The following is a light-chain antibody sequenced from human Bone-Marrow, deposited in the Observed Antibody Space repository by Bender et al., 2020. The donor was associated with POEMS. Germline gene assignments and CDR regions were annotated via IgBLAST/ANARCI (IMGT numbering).Light chain of an antibody. V-gene: IGLV2-23*02. Sequence: QSALTQPASVSGSPGQSITISCTGTSSDVGAYYYVSWYQQLPGKAPKLLIYDVTRRPSGVSNRFSGSKSGNTASLTISGLQADDEAEYYCCSYAVGRSYVFGTGTKVTVL. CDR2: DVT. J-gene: IGLJ1*01. CDR1: SSDVGAYYY. CDR3: CSYAVGRSYV.